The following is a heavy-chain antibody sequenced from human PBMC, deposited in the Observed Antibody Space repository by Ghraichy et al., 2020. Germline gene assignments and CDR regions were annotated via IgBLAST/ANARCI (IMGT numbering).Heavy chain of an antibody. CDR2: INHSGST. Sequence: SETLSLTCAVYGGSFSGYYWSWIRQPPGKGLEWIGEINHSGSTNYNPSLKSRVTISVDTSKNQFSLKLSSVTAADTAVYYCARGRSWRGYCSSTSCYGGVRWFDPWGQGTLVTVSS. J-gene: IGHJ5*02. CDR3: ARGRSWRGYCSSTSCYGGVRWFDP. V-gene: IGHV4-34*01. CDR1: GGSFSGYY. D-gene: IGHD2-2*01.